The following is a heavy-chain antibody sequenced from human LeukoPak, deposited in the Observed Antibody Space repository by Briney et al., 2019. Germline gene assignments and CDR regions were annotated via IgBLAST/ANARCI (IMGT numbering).Heavy chain of an antibody. J-gene: IGHJ4*02. Sequence: SSETLSLTCTVSGGSISSYYWSWVRQPPGKGLEWIGYIYYSGSTNYSPSLKSRVTISVDTSKNQFSLKLSSMTAADTAVYYCARGALLWFGDRMEYYFDYWGQGTLLTVSS. CDR3: ARGALLWFGDRMEYYFDY. V-gene: IGHV4-59*01. D-gene: IGHD3-10*01. CDR2: IYYSGST. CDR1: GGSISSYY.